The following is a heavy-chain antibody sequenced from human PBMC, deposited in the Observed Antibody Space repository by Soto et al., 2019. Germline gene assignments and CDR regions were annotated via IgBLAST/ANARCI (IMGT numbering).Heavy chain of an antibody. CDR3: AREPTSSNWFDP. J-gene: IGHJ5*02. CDR2: IYYSERT. CDR1: GGSISSYY. V-gene: IGHV4-4*08. Sequence: SESLSLTCTVSGGSISSYYWSWIRQPPGKGLEWIGYIYYSERTHYNPSLESRVTISVDTSKNQFSLKLSSVTAADTAVYYCAREPTSSNWFDPWGQGTLVTVSS.